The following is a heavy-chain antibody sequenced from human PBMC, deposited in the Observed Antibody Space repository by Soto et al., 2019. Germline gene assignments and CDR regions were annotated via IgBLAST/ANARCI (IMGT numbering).Heavy chain of an antibody. V-gene: IGHV1-69*01. CDR1: GGTFSSYP. J-gene: IGHJ5*01. CDR3: ARDLAYYDILTGYYDS. CDR2: IIPIFGTA. Sequence: SPVKLSCKASGGTFSSYPTSWVRQAPKQGLEWMGGIIPIFGTANYAQKFQGRVTITADESTSTAYMELSSLRSEDTAVYFCARDLAYYDILTGYYDSWGQGTLVTVSS. D-gene: IGHD3-9*01.